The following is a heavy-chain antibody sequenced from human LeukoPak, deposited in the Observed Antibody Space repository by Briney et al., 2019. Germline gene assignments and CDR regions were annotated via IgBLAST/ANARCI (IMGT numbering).Heavy chain of an antibody. V-gene: IGHV4-59*01. CDR3: ARGYYGSGNPWLYYYYYGMDV. CDR2: THYSGNT. Sequence: SETLSLTCTVSGGSMPNYYWTWIRQSPGKGLEWIGHTHYSGNTNYNPSLKSRVTISIDTSKNQFSLKLSSVTAADTAVYYCARGYYGSGNPWLYYYYYGMDVWGQGTTVTVSS. D-gene: IGHD3-10*01. CDR1: GGSMPNYY. J-gene: IGHJ6*02.